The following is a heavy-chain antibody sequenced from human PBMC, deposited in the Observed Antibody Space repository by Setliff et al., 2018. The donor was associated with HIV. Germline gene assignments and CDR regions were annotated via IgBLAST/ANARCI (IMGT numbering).Heavy chain of an antibody. CDR3: ARVDRVESAFDI. D-gene: IGHD2-15*01. CDR2: IHYSGST. J-gene: IGHJ3*02. CDR1: GGSIRSH. Sequence: LSLTCSVSGGSIRSHWSWIRQPPGKGLEWVGYIHYSGSTKYNSSLKRRVTMSIDTSKNQFSLKLSSATAADTAIYYCARVDRVESAFDIWGQGAMVTVS. V-gene: IGHV4-59*11.